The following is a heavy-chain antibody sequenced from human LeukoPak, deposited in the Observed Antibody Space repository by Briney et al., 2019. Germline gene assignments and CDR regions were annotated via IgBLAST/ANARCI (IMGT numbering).Heavy chain of an antibody. CDR3: ARGGYIYGSFDN. D-gene: IGHD5-18*01. J-gene: IGHJ4*02. V-gene: IGHV1-46*01. CDR1: GYSFTNYY. CDR2: INPSGGSSGGST. Sequence: ASAKVSCKASGYSFTNYYLHWVRQAPGQGLEYMGIINPSGGSSGGSTTYAQKFQGRVTMTRDTSTSTVYMELSNLRSEDTAVYYCARGGYIYGSFDNWGQGTLVTVSS.